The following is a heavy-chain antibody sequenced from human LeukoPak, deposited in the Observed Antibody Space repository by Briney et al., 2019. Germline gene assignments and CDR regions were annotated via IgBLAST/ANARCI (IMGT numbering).Heavy chain of an antibody. D-gene: IGHD1-26*01. CDR2: INPNSGGT. V-gene: IGHV1-2*02. CDR3: ARDGTLVGATSYYFDY. Sequence: ASVKVSCKASGYTFTGYYMHWVRQAPGQGLEWVGWINPNSGGTNYAQKFQGRVTMTRDTSISTAYMELSRLRSDDTAVYYCARDGTLVGATSYYFDYWGQGTLVTVSS. CDR1: GYTFTGYY. J-gene: IGHJ4*02.